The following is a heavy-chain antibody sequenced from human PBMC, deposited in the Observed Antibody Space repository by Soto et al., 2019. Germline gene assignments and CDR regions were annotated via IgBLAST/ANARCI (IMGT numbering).Heavy chain of an antibody. V-gene: IGHV3-30-3*01. CDR3: AIGPLKYYDILTGYYYFDY. CDR1: GFTFSSYA. CDR2: ISYDGSNK. Sequence: GGSLRLSCAASGFTFSSYAMHWVRQAPGKGLERVAVISYDGSNKYYADSVKGRFTISRDNSKNTLYLQMNSLRAEDTAVYYCAIGPLKYYDILTGYYYFDYWGQGTLVTVPS. J-gene: IGHJ4*02. D-gene: IGHD3-9*01.